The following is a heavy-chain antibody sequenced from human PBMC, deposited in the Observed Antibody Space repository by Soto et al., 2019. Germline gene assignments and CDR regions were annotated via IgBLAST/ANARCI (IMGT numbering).Heavy chain of an antibody. J-gene: IGHJ4*02. V-gene: IGHV1-46*01. D-gene: IGHD2-15*01. CDR2: INPSGGST. Sequence: ASVKVSCKASGYTFTSYYMHWVRQAPGQGLEWMGIINPSGGSTSYAQKFQGRVTMTRDTSTSTVYMELSSLRSEDTAVYYCARDQGYCSGGSCYQAYYFDYWGQGTLVTVSS. CDR3: ARDQGYCSGGSCYQAYYFDY. CDR1: GYTFTSYY.